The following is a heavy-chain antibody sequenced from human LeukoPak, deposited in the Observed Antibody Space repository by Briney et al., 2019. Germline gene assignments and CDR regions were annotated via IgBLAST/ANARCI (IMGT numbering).Heavy chain of an antibody. CDR1: GFTFSSYW. Sequence: GGSRRLSCAASGFTFSSYWMHWVRQAPGKGLVWVSRINSGGSSTSYADSVKGRFTISRDNAKNTLYLQMNSLRAEDTAVYYCARRGAAAGTFDYWGQGTLVTVSS. J-gene: IGHJ4*02. CDR2: INSGGSST. CDR3: ARRGAAAGTFDY. V-gene: IGHV3-74*01. D-gene: IGHD6-13*01.